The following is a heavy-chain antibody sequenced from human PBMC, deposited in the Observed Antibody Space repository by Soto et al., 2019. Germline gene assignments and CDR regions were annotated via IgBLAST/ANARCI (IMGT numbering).Heavy chain of an antibody. D-gene: IGHD3-22*01. V-gene: IGHV4-34*01. J-gene: IGHJ4*02. CDR1: GGSFSGYY. CDR2: INHSGST. Sequence: ETLSLTCAVYGGSFSGYYWSWIRQPPGKGLEWIGEINHSGSTNYNPSLKSRVTISVDTSKNQFSLKLSSVTAADTAVYYCATSPLISSGYSAPRFWGQGTLVTVSS. CDR3: ATSPLISSGYSAPRF.